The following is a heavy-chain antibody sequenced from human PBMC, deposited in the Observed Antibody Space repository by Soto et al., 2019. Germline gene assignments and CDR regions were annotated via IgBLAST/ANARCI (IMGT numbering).Heavy chain of an antibody. V-gene: IGHV3-74*01. Sequence: PGGSLRLSCAASRFTFSSYWMHWVRQAPGKGLVWVSRINSDGSSTSYADSVKGRFTIYRDNAKNTLYLQMNSLRAEDTAVYYCARDPYDSSHRDYWGQGTLVTVS. CDR1: RFTFSSYW. CDR3: ARDPYDSSHRDY. D-gene: IGHD3-22*01. CDR2: INSDGSST. J-gene: IGHJ4*02.